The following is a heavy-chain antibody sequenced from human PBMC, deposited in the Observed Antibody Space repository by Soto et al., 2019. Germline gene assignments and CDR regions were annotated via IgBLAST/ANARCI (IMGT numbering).Heavy chain of an antibody. CDR2: ISSSSSYI. V-gene: IGHV3-21*01. J-gene: IGHJ6*03. CDR3: ARVSPQYMDV. Sequence: EVQLVESGGGLVKPGGSLRLSCAASGFTFSSYSMNWVRQAPGKGLEWVSSISSSSSYIYYADSVKGRFSISRDNAKNSMYLQMNSLRAEDTAVYYCARVSPQYMDVWGKGTTVTVSS. CDR1: GFTFSSYS.